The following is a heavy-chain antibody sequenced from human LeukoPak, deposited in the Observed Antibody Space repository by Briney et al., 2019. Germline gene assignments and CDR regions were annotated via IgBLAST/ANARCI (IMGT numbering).Heavy chain of an antibody. D-gene: IGHD3-3*01. CDR1: GFTFDDYA. CDR2: ISWNSGSI. J-gene: IGHJ3*02. CDR3: AKVSSFGVDDASDI. V-gene: IGHV3-9*03. Sequence: GRSLRLSCAAPGFTFDDYAMHWVRQAPGKGLEWVSGISWNSGSIGYADSVKGRFTISRDNAKNSLYLQMNSLRAEDMALYYCAKVSSFGVDDASDIWGQGTMVTVSS.